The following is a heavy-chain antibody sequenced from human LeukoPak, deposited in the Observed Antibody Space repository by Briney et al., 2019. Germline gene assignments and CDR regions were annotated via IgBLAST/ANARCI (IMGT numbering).Heavy chain of an antibody. V-gene: IGHV1-69*04. CDR1: GGTFSSYA. D-gene: IGHD6-13*01. J-gene: IGHJ4*02. Sequence: SVKVSCRASGGTFSSYAISWVRQAPGQGLEWMGRIIPILGIANYAQKFQGRVPITADKSTSTAYMELSSLRSEDTAVYYCARVGYSSSYFDYWGQGTLVTVSS. CDR2: IIPILGIA. CDR3: ARVGYSSSYFDY.